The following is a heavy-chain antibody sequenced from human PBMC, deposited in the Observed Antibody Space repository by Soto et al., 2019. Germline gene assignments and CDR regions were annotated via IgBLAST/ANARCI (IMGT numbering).Heavy chain of an antibody. CDR3: ARDLRAGCSGGSCYPNWFDP. Sequence: GGSLRLSCAASGFTFSSYCMSWVRQAPGKGLEWVANIKQDGSEKYYVDSVKGRFTISRDNAKNSLYLQMNSLRAEDTAVYYCARDLRAGCSGGSCYPNWFDPWGQGTLVTVSS. D-gene: IGHD2-15*01. CDR1: GFTFSSYC. CDR2: IKQDGSEK. J-gene: IGHJ5*02. V-gene: IGHV3-7*01.